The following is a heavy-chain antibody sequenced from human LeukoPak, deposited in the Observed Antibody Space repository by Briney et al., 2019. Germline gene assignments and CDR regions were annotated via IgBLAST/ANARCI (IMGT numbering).Heavy chain of an antibody. V-gene: IGHV3-74*03. CDR3: ARSPNCGGDCS. CDR2: INSDGSST. J-gene: IGHJ5*02. Sequence: GGSLRLSCAVSGFTFSSYWMHWVRQAPGKGLVWVSCINSDGSSTTYADSVKGRFTISRDNAKNTLYLQTNSLRAEDTAVYYCARSPNCGGDCSWGQGTLVTVSS. CDR1: GFTFSSYW. D-gene: IGHD2-21*02.